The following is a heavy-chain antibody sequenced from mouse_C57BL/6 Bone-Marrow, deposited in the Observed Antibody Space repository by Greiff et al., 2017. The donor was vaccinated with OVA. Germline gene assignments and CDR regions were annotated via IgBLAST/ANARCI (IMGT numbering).Heavy chain of an antibody. D-gene: IGHD3-3*01. Sequence: VQLQQPGAELVRPGTSVKLSCKASGYTFTSYWMHWVKQRPGQGLEWIGVIDPSDSYTNYNQKFKGKATLTVDTSSSTAYLQLSSLTSEDSAVYYCARGLQSDYWGQGTTLTVSS. V-gene: IGHV1-59*01. J-gene: IGHJ2*01. CDR3: ARGLQSDY. CDR2: IDPSDSYT. CDR1: GYTFTSYW.